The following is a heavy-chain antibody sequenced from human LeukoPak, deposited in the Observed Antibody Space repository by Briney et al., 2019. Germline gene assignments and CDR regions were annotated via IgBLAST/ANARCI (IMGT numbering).Heavy chain of an antibody. Sequence: GESLKISCKGSGYSFTSYWIGWVRQIPGKGLDGMGVFYLGDSDTTNSRSFQGQVTISADKSISTAYLQWSSLKAPDTAMYYCARRGYCATTTCYRLFYYWGQGTLVTASS. D-gene: IGHD2-2*01. V-gene: IGHV5-51*01. CDR2: FYLGDSDT. CDR1: GYSFTSYW. J-gene: IGHJ4*02. CDR3: ARRGYCATTTCYRLFYY.